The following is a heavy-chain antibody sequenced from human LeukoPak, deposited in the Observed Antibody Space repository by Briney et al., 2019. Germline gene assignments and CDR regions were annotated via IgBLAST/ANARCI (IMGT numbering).Heavy chain of an antibody. CDR2: IYSGGST. J-gene: IGHJ4*02. CDR1: GFTFSSYA. D-gene: IGHD2-8*01. V-gene: IGHV3-53*01. Sequence: HPGGSLRLTCAASGFTFSSYAMSWVRQAPGKGLGWVSVIYSGGSTYYADSVKGRFTISRDNSKNTLYLQMNSLRAEDTAVYYCARGGTNIDYWGQGTLVTVSS. CDR3: ARGGTNIDY.